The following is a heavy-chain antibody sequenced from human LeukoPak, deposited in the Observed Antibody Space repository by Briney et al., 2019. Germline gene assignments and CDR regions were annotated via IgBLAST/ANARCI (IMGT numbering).Heavy chain of an antibody. CDR3: ARVLHKRNYDSSVYYAY. V-gene: IGHV3-48*04. CDR1: GFTFGSDS. J-gene: IGHJ4*02. Sequence: GRSLRPSCAAAGFTFGSDSIKSVSLARGRGLGWVSYISMSSRTIYYVDSVKGRFTISRDNAKNSLYLQMNSLRADDTAVYYCARVLHKRNYDSSVYYAYWGQGTLVTVSS. D-gene: IGHD3-22*01. CDR2: ISMSSRTI.